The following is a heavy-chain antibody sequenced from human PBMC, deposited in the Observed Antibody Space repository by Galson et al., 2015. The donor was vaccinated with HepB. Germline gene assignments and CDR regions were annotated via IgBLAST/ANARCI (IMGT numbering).Heavy chain of an antibody. J-gene: IGHJ6*03. CDR1: GYTFTSYD. V-gene: IGHV1-8*01. D-gene: IGHD5-12*01. CDR3: ARGFKVATGFYYYYYMDV. CDR2: MNPNSGDT. Sequence: SVKVSCKASGYTFTSYDINWVRQATGQGLEWMGWMNPNSGDTGYAQKFQGRVTMTRNTSISTAYMELSSLRSEDTAVYYCARGFKVATGFYYYYYMDVWGKGTTVTVSS.